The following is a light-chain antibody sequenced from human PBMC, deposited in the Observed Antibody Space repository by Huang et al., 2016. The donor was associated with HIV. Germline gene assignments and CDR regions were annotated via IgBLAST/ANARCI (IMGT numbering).Light chain of an antibody. CDR3: QQSYHSPSPS. CDR2: AAS. CDR1: QNIIKF. V-gene: IGKV1-39*01. Sequence: IQMAQSPPSLAGFIGDRVTISCRASQNIIKFVNWYQHKPGKATKLLIYAASSVHRDVPSRFSGSGSGTDFTLTINGLRPEDSATYYCQQSYHSPSPSFGGGTKVEIK. J-gene: IGKJ4*01.